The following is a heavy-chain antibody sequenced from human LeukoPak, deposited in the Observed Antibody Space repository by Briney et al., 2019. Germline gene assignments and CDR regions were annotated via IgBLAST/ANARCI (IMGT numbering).Heavy chain of an antibody. V-gene: IGHV3-30*02. J-gene: IGHJ4*02. CDR1: GFTFSSYG. CDR3: AKDREYRDFRRFDY. CDR2: IHYDGSNK. Sequence: SGGSLRLSCAASGFTFSSYGMHWVRQAPGKGLEWVAFIHYDGSNKDYADSVKGRFTISRDNSKNTLYLQMDSLRAEDTAVYYCAKDREYRDFRRFDYWGQGTLVTVSS. D-gene: IGHD4-17*01.